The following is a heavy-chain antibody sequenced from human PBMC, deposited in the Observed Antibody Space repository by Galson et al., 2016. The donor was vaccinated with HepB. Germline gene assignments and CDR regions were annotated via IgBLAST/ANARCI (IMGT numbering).Heavy chain of an antibody. J-gene: IGHJ3*02. CDR1: GGSISLGAYY. V-gene: IGHV4-61*02. Sequence: TLSLTCTVSGGSISLGAYYWNWIRQPAGEGLEWIGRSHNTGSPDYNPPLKSRVTISIDTPGRQFSLKLSSVTAADTAVYYCAIINPGDPFDMWGQGTVVTVSS. CDR2: SHNTGSP. CDR3: AIINPGDPFDM.